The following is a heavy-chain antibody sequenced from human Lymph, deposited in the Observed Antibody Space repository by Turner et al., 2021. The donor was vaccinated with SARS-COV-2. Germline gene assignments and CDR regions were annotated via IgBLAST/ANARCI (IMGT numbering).Heavy chain of an antibody. V-gene: IGHV4-59*08. CDR3: ARHQGSTSGYDHGMNV. CDR1: GGSLSSTP. Sequence: QVQLQKSGPGLVRPSETLSLTCTVSGGSLSSTPWSWIRQSPGRGLEWIGYFYKIGSIDYNPTLRSRVTISVDTSKNQLSLNLISVTAADTAVYYCARHQGSTSGYDHGMNVWGQGTAVIVSS. J-gene: IGHJ6*02. CDR2: FYKIGSI. D-gene: IGHD1-1*01.